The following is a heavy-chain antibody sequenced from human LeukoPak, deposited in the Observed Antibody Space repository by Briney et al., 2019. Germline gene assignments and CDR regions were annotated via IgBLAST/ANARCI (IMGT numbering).Heavy chain of an antibody. Sequence: KTGGSLRLSCAASGFTFSTYSMNWVRQAPGKGLEWVSSISSSSIYIYYADSVKGRFTISRDNAKNSLFLQMNSLRAEDTAVYYCARAPYYYYDSGSGTRVTGNPDYWGQGTLVTVSS. D-gene: IGHD3-10*01. J-gene: IGHJ4*02. CDR2: ISSSSIYI. CDR3: ARAPYYYYDSGSGTRVTGNPDY. V-gene: IGHV3-21*01. CDR1: GFTFSTYS.